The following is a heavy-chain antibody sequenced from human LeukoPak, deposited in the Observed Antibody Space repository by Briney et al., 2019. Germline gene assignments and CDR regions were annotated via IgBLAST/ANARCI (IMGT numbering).Heavy chain of an antibody. D-gene: IGHD3-22*01. CDR3: ARGPATYYHDSSGPPSDY. CDR1: SGAISGFY. CDR2: IYSSGST. Sequence: SETLSLTCIVSSGAISGFYWTWIRQPPGKGLEWIGYIYSSGSTNYNLSLKSRVTMSIDTSKKQFSLTVSSVTAADTAFYYCARGPATYYHDSSGPPSDYWGQGTLVTVSS. J-gene: IGHJ4*02. V-gene: IGHV4-59*01.